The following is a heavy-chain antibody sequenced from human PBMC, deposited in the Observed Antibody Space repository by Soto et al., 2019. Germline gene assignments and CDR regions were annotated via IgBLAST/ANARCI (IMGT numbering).Heavy chain of an antibody. Sequence: PEGSLRLSCAASGFSFSTFAMTWVRQAPGKGLEWVSTIISTGISTYYADSVKGRFTISRANSKNTLYLQMNSLRAEDSAVYYCAKGNYGDYGGFDPWGQGTLVTVSS. CDR1: GFSFSTFA. CDR3: AKGNYGDYGGFDP. J-gene: IGHJ5*02. D-gene: IGHD4-17*01. CDR2: IISTGIST. V-gene: IGHV3-23*01.